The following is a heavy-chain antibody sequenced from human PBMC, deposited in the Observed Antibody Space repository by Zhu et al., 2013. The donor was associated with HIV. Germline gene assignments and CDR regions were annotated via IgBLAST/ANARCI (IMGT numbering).Heavy chain of an antibody. CDR3: ARGYGYSSSLDY. CDR2: INPNSGGT. CDR1: GYTFTGYY. J-gene: IGHJ4*02. Sequence: QVQLVQSGAEVKKPGASVKVSCKASGYTFTGYYMHWVRQAPGQGLEWMGWINPNSGGTNYARKFQGRVTMTRDTSISTAYMELSRLRSDDTAVYYCARGYGYSSSLDYWGQGTLVTVSS. D-gene: IGHD6-6*01. V-gene: IGHV1-2*02.